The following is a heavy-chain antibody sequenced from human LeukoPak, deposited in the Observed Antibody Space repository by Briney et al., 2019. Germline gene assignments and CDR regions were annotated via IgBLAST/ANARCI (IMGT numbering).Heavy chain of an antibody. CDR1: GFSFSSYS. Sequence: GGSLRLSCAGSGFSFSSYSMNWVRQAPGKGLEWVSSISSSSSYIYYADSVKGRFTISRDNAKNSLYLEMNSLRAEDTAVYYCARADSNIAARRIGFDYWGQGTLVTVSS. J-gene: IGHJ4*02. CDR2: ISSSSSYI. V-gene: IGHV3-21*06. D-gene: IGHD6-6*01. CDR3: ARADSNIAARRIGFDY.